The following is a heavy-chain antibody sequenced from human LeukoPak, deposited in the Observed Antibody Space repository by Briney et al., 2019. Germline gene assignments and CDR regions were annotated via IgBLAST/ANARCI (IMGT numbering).Heavy chain of an antibody. Sequence: ASVKVSCKASGYTFTSYIINWVRRAPGQGLEWMGWISPSNGDTSYAQELQDRVTMTTDKSTTTVYMELRSLGSDDTAIYYCARDSGWELRHFFFDDWGQGTLVTVSS. CDR2: ISPSNGDT. D-gene: IGHD1-26*01. CDR3: ARDSGWELRHFFFDD. J-gene: IGHJ4*02. CDR1: GYTFTSYI. V-gene: IGHV1-18*01.